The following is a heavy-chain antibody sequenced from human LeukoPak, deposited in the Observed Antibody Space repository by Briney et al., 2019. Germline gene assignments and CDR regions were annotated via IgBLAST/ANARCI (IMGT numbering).Heavy chain of an antibody. CDR2: ISSSGST. CDR1: GGSISSSHSY. D-gene: IGHD3-10*01. J-gene: IGHJ4*02. Sequence: SETLSLTCTVSGGSISSSHSYWGWIRQPPGKGLEWIGRISSSGSTNYNPSLKSRVTISVDTSKNQFSLKLSSVTAADTAVYYCTRVRGVRATDYWGQGTLVTVSS. V-gene: IGHV4-39*07. CDR3: TRVRGVRATDY.